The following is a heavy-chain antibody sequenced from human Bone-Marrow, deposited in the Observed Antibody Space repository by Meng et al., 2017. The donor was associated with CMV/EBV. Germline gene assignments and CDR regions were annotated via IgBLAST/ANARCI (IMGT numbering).Heavy chain of an antibody. D-gene: IGHD3-3*01. CDR1: GGTFSSYA. CDR2: IIPIFGTA. Sequence: SVKVFCKASGGTFSSYAISWVRQAPGQGLEWMGGIIPIFGTANYAQKFQGRVTITTDESTSTAYMELSSLRSEDTAVYYCARDLEEMGGHDAFDIWGQGTMVTVSS. CDR3: ARDLEEMGGHDAFDI. V-gene: IGHV1-69*05. J-gene: IGHJ3*02.